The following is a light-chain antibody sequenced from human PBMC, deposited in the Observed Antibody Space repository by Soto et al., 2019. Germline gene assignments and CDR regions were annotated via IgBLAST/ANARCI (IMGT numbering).Light chain of an antibody. CDR2: DAS. V-gene: IGKV1-5*01. CDR1: QTISSW. Sequence: GHRVTITCRASQTISSWLAWYQQKPGKAPNLLIYDASSLESGVPSRFSGSGSGTEFTLTISSLQPDDFATYYCQQYHFYPLTFGGGTKVEIK. CDR3: QQYHFYPLT. J-gene: IGKJ4*01.